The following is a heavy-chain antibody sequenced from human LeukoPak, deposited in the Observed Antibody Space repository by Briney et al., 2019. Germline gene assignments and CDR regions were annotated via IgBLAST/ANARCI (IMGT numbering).Heavy chain of an antibody. D-gene: IGHD2-15*01. CDR1: GYSFTSYW. Sequence: HGESLKISCKGSGYSFTSYWIGWVRRMPGRGLEWMGIINPADSDARYSPSSQGQVTISADKSISTAYLQWSSLKASDTAMYYCATQNPSGLDIPYAMDVWGQGTTVTVSS. CDR2: INPADSDA. V-gene: IGHV5-51*01. CDR3: ATQNPSGLDIPYAMDV. J-gene: IGHJ6*02.